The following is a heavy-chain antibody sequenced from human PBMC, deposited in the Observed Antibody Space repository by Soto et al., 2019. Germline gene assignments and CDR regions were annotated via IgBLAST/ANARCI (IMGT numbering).Heavy chain of an antibody. D-gene: IGHD3-22*01. Sequence: PGGSLRLSCAASGFTFSSYWMSWVRQAPGKGLEWVANIKQDGSEKYYVDSVKGRFTISRDNAKNSLYLQMNSLRAEDTAVYYCARDVYYDSRGYYPWGQGTLVPVYS. J-gene: IGHJ5*02. CDR3: ARDVYYDSRGYYP. CDR2: IKQDGSEK. CDR1: GFTFSSYW. V-gene: IGHV3-7*01.